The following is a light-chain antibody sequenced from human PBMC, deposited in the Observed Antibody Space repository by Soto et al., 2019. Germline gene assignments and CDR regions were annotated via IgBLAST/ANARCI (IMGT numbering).Light chain of an antibody. V-gene: IGLV2-14*01. CDR3: SSYTSSSTLV. Sequence: QSVLGQPASVSGSPGQSITISCTGSSSDVGGYNYVSWYQQHPGKAPRLMISEVSNRPSRVSNRFSGSKSGNTASLTISGLQAEDEADYYCSSYTSSSTLVFGTGTKVTVL. J-gene: IGLJ1*01. CDR1: SSDVGGYNY. CDR2: EVS.